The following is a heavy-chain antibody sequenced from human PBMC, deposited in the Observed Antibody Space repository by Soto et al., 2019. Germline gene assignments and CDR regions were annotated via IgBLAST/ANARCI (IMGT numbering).Heavy chain of an antibody. D-gene: IGHD3-22*01. Sequence: LGESLKISCKGSGYSFTSYWISWVRQMPGKGLEWMGRIDPSDSYTNYSPSFQGHVTISADKSISTAYLQWSSLKASDTAMYYCARRSTSSPVLTWYDSSGYTWFDPWGQGTLVTVSS. CDR1: GYSFTSYW. V-gene: IGHV5-10-1*01. CDR2: IDPSDSYT. CDR3: ARRSTSSPVLTWYDSSGYTWFDP. J-gene: IGHJ5*02.